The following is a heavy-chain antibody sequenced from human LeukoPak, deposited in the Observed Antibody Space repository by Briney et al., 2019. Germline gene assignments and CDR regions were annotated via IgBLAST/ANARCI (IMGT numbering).Heavy chain of an antibody. V-gene: IGHV1-69*04. CDR3: ARDEDSYRGLTGY. CDR2: IIPILGIA. D-gene: IGHD5-18*01. J-gene: IGHJ4*02. CDR1: GGTFSSYA. Sequence: SVKVSCKASGGTFSSYAISWVRQAPGQGLEWMGRIIPILGIANYAQKFRGRVTITADKSTSTAYMELSSLRSEDTAVYYCARDEDSYRGLTGYWGQGTLVTVSS.